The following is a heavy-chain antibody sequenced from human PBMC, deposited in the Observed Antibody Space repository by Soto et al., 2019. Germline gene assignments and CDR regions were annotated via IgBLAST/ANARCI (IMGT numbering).Heavy chain of an antibody. CDR2: IYYSGST. D-gene: IGHD2-15*01. Sequence: LSLTCTVSGGSISSYYWSWIRQPPGKGLEWIGYIYYSGSTNYNPSLKSRVTISVDTSKNQFSLKLSSVTAADTAVYYCARGGCSGGSCYLPYISDYYYYGMDVWGQGTTVTVSS. J-gene: IGHJ6*02. CDR3: ARGGCSGGSCYLPYISDYYYYGMDV. CDR1: GGSISSYY. V-gene: IGHV4-59*01.